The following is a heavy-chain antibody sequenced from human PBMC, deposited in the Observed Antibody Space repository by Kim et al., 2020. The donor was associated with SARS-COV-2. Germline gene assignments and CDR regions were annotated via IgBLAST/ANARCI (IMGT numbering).Heavy chain of an antibody. CDR3: ARSFGVAPPVDY. CDR1: GGSISSGGYY. V-gene: IGHV4-31*03. Sequence: SETLSLTCTVSGGSISSGGYYWSWIRQHPGKGLEWIGYIYYSGSTYYNPSLKSRLTISVDTSKNQFSLKLSSVTAADTAVYYCARSFGVAPPVDYWGQGTLVTVPS. D-gene: IGHD3-3*01. CDR2: IYYSGST. J-gene: IGHJ4*02.